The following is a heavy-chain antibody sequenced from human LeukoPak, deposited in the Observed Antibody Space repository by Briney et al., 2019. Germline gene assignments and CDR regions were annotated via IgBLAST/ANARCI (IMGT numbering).Heavy chain of an antibody. V-gene: IGHV3-30*02. CDR3: AKDRGDDGWDYYYMDV. CDR2: IRYDGSNK. J-gene: IGHJ6*03. CDR1: GFTFSSYG. Sequence: PGGSLRLSCAASGFTFSSYGMHWVRQAPGKGLEWVAFIRYDGSNKYYADSVKGRFTISRDNSKNTLYLQMNSLRAEDTAVYYSAKDRGDDGWDYYYMDVWGKGTTVTISS. D-gene: IGHD5-24*01.